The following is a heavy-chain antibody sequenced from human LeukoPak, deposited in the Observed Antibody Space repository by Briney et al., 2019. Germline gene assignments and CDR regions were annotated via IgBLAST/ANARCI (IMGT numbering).Heavy chain of an antibody. CDR1: GGFFWEHF. CDR2: FYYTTNP. V-gene: IGHV4-59*11. D-gene: IGHD4-17*01. CDR3: ARGRDYFDA. Sequence: SETLSLTCSVSGGFFWEHFLSWIRLSPGKGLEWVGNFYYTTNPNYNPSLARRVTISVDTSKDQLSLKLKSVTAADTAVYYCARGRDYFDAWGQGTRVTVSS. J-gene: IGHJ5*02.